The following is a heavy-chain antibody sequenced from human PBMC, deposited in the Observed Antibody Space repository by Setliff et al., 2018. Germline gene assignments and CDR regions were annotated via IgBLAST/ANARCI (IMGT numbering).Heavy chain of an antibody. D-gene: IGHD3-22*01. CDR3: AADTFDSNAQAFDY. CDR2: IKSKTDGGTT. Sequence: GESLKISCAASGFTFSNAWMTWVRQAPGKGLEWVGRIKSKTDGGTTDYVTPVKGRFTISRDDSKDTLYLQLNSLNTEDTAVYYCAADTFDSNAQAFDYWGQGTLVTVSS. V-gene: IGHV3-15*01. CDR1: GFTFSNAW. J-gene: IGHJ4*02.